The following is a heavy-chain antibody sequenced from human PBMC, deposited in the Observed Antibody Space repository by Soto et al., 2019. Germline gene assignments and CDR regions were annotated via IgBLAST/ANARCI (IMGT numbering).Heavy chain of an antibody. CDR2: ISSSGTTI. CDR1: GFTFSDHY. CDR3: ARGRLRYYDFWSGDL. V-gene: IGHV3-11*01. D-gene: IGHD3-3*01. J-gene: IGHJ4*02. Sequence: GGSLRLSCAASGFTFSDHYMNWIRQAPGKGLEWVSYISSSGTTINYADSVKGRFTISRDNAKNSLYLQVNSLRAEDTAVYYCARGRLRYYDFWSGDLWGQGTPVTVSS.